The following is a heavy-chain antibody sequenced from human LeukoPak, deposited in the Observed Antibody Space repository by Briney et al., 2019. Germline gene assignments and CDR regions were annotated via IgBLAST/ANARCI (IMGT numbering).Heavy chain of an antibody. CDR1: GFTFSSYA. CDR2: ISYDGSNK. D-gene: IGHD6-13*01. J-gene: IGHJ4*02. CDR3: TTYSRTWFYFEN. V-gene: IGHV3-30-3*01. Sequence: GGSLRLSCAASGFTFSSYAMHWVRQAPGKGLEWVAVISYDGSNKYYADSVKGRFTISRDNSKNTLYLQMNSLRAEDTAVYYCTTYSRTWFYFENWGQGTLVTVSS.